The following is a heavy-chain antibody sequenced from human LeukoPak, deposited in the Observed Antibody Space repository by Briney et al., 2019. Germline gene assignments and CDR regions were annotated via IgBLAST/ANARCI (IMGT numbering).Heavy chain of an antibody. CDR3: VRDLGYGVDIDLVSAEYNWFDP. D-gene: IGHD5-12*01. V-gene: IGHV3-7*01. Sequence: PGGSLRLSCAASGFTFSTYWMSWVRQAPGKGLEWVANINQGGGDKYYLDSVKGRFTISRDNAKDSLYLQLHSLRVEDTAVYYCVRDLGYGVDIDLVSAEYNWFDPWGQGTLVTVSS. J-gene: IGHJ5*02. CDR1: GFTFSTYW. CDR2: INQGGGDK.